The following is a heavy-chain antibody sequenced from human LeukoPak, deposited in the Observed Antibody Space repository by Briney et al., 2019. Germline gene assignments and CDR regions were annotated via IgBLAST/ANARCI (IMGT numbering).Heavy chain of an antibody. V-gene: IGHV5-51*01. Sequence: GESLKISCMGSGYSFTSYWICWVRQMRRKGLEWMGIIYPGDSDTRYSPSLPSHFTISADKSISSAYLQWSSLNASDTAMYYWASAFYGDPQYYFDYWGQGTLVTVSS. J-gene: IGHJ4*02. CDR2: IYPGDSDT. D-gene: IGHD4-17*01. CDR1: GYSFTSYW. CDR3: ASAFYGDPQYYFDY.